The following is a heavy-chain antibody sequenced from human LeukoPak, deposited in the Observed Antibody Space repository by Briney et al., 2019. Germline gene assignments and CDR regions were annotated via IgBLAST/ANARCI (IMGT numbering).Heavy chain of an antibody. CDR3: ARGYCSSTSCYEGGYFDY. CDR1: GGSISSYY. V-gene: IGHV4-59*01. J-gene: IGHJ4*02. D-gene: IGHD2-2*01. CDR2: IYYSGST. Sequence: SETLSLTCTVSGGSISSYYWSWIRQPPGKGLEWIGYIYYSGSTNYNPSLKSRVTISVDTSKNQFSLKLSSVTAADTAVYYCARGYCSSTSCYEGGYFDYWGQGTLVTVSS.